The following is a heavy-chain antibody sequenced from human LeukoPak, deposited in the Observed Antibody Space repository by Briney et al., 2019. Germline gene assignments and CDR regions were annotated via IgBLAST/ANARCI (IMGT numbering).Heavy chain of an antibody. CDR3: ARGSTDYDSSGYNSWFDP. CDR1: GFTFSNYE. J-gene: IGHJ5*02. Sequence: GGSLRLSCAASGFTFSNYEMNWVRQAPGKGLEWIAHISGSGATIYYADSVKGRFTISRDNAKNSLYLQMNSLRAEDTAVYYCARGSTDYDSSGYNSWFDPWGQGTLVTVSS. CDR2: ISGSGATI. V-gene: IGHV3-48*03. D-gene: IGHD3-22*01.